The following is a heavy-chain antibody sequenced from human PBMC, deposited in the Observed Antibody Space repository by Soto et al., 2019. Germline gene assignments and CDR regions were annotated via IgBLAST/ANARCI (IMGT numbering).Heavy chain of an antibody. D-gene: IGHD2-2*01. CDR2: IYYSGST. CDR1: GGSISSYY. J-gene: IGHJ5*02. Sequence: SETLSLTCTVSGGSISSYYWSWIRQPPGKGLDLIGYIYYSGSTNYNPSLKSRVTISVDTSKNQFSLKLSSVTAADTAVYYCARYCSSTSCYGWFDPWGQGTLVTVSS. V-gene: IGHV4-59*01. CDR3: ARYCSSTSCYGWFDP.